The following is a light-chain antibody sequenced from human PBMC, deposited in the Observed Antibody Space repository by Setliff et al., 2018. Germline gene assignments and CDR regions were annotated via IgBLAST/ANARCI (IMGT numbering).Light chain of an antibody. Sequence: QSVLTQPPSASGSPGQSLTISCTGTSRDIGAYNSVSWYQQHPGKAPKLLIYEVTKRPSGVPDRFSGSKSGNTASLTVSGLQADDEADYFCCSYAASYNPYAFGSGTKVTVL. CDR1: SRDIGAYNS. J-gene: IGLJ1*01. CDR2: EVT. CDR3: CSYAASYNPYA. V-gene: IGLV2-8*01.